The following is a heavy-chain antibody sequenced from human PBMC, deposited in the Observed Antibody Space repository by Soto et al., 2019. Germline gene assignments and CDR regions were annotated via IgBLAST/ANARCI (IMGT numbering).Heavy chain of an antibody. J-gene: IGHJ3*02. Sequence: LRLSCAASGFTFSSYGMHWVRQTPGRGLEWVALIWFDGSDKYYTESVKGRFTISRDNSKSTLYLQMNSLRAEDTAVYYCARLYCSASSCYSVGAFDIRGQGTMVTVSS. CDR1: GFTFSSYG. CDR3: ARLYCSASSCYSVGAFDI. D-gene: IGHD2-15*01. CDR2: IWFDGSDK. V-gene: IGHV3-33*01.